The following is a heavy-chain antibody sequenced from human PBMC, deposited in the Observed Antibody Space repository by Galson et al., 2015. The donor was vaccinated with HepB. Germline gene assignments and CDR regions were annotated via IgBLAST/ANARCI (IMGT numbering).Heavy chain of an antibody. V-gene: IGHV3-30*04. CDR3: ARDYLPAAAGTSAFDF. Sequence: SLRLSCAASGFTFSGYAMHWVRQTPGKGLEWVAVISDNGSDKHYADSVKGRFTISRDKSKNTLYLQMSSLRTVDTSVYFCARDYLPAAAGTSAFDFWGQGALVTVSS. J-gene: IGHJ4*02. CDR1: GFTFSGYA. D-gene: IGHD6-13*01. CDR2: ISDNGSDK.